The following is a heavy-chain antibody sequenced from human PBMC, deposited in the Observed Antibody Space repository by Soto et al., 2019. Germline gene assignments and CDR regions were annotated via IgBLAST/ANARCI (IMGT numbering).Heavy chain of an antibody. V-gene: IGHV3-73*01. J-gene: IGHJ6*03. CDR3: TRQVAGTMVRGVTPSDSYYYYMDV. CDR2: IRSKANSYAT. D-gene: IGHD3-10*01. CDR1: GFTFSGSA. Sequence: GGSLRLSCAASGFTFSGSAMHWVRQASGKGLEWVGRIRSKANSYATAYAASVKGRFTISRDDSKNTAYLQMNSLKTEDTAVYYCTRQVAGTMVRGVTPSDSYYYYMDVWGKGTTVTVSS.